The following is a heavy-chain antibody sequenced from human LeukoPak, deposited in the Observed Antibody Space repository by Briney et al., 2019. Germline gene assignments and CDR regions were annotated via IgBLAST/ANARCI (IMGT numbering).Heavy chain of an antibody. D-gene: IGHD2-2*01. Sequence: PGGSLRLSCAASGSTFSDYYMSWIRQAPGKGLEWVSYISSSGSTIYYADSVKGRFTISRDNAKNSLYLQMNSLRAEDTAVYYCASAGRRIVVVPAAFGYWGQGTLVTVSS. CDR2: ISSSGSTI. J-gene: IGHJ4*02. V-gene: IGHV3-11*04. CDR3: ASAGRRIVVVPAAFGY. CDR1: GSTFSDYY.